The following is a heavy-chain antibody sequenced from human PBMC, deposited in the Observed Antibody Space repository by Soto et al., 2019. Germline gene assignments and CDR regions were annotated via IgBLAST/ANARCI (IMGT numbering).Heavy chain of an antibody. D-gene: IGHD2-21*02. Sequence: QVQLQQWGAGLLKPSETLSLTCAVYGGFVSSGSYYWSWIRQPPGKGLEWIGEMSHSGVTHFNPSLKSPDTISVDTSKNQFTLKMSSVTAADTALYYCARVERGTATTVVDAFDIWGPGTRVTVSS. CDR3: ARVERGTATTVVDAFDI. CDR1: GGFVSSGSYY. CDR2: MSHSGVT. V-gene: IGHV4-34*01. J-gene: IGHJ3*02.